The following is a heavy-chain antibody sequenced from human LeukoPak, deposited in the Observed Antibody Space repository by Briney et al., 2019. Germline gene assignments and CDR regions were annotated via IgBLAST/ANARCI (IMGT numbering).Heavy chain of an antibody. J-gene: IGHJ1*01. CDR3: AIMHGYYDGSGYWVQ. V-gene: IGHV3-23*01. Sequence: GGSPRLSCAASGFTFGSYGMSWVHQAPGKGLEWVSFITPNADRAAYADSVEGRFTISRDNPRNTLYMQMNSLRDEDTAVYYCAIMHGYYDGSGYWVQWGQGTLVTVSS. CDR1: GFTFGSYG. CDR2: ITPNADRA. D-gene: IGHD3-22*01.